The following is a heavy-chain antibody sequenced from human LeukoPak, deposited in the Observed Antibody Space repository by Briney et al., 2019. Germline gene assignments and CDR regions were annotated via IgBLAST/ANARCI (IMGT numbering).Heavy chain of an antibody. CDR1: GFTFSSYW. V-gene: IGHV3-7*01. CDR3: ARDPYNGNYGDSYYYYMDV. Sequence: GGSLRLSCEASGFTFSSYWMSWVRQAPGKGLEWVANIKQDGSEKKYLDSGKGRFTISRDKAKNSLYLQMNSLRAEDTAIYYCARDPYNGNYGDSYYYYMDVWGKGTTVTISS. D-gene: IGHD1-26*01. J-gene: IGHJ6*03. CDR2: IKQDGSEK.